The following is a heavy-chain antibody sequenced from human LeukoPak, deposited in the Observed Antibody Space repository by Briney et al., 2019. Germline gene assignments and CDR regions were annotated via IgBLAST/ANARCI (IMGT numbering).Heavy chain of an antibody. CDR2: ISASVSST. CDR1: GFTFSTYA. V-gene: IGHV3-23*01. J-gene: IGHJ5*02. D-gene: IGHD2-21*02. Sequence: PGGSLRLSCAASGFTFSTYAMSWVRQAPGKGLEWVSSISASVSSTYYADSVNGRFTVSRDNSKNTLYLQMNSLRVEDMAIYYCVKDWRRPDQCGGDCLDHWGQGTLVTVTS. CDR3: VKDWRRPDQCGGDCLDH.